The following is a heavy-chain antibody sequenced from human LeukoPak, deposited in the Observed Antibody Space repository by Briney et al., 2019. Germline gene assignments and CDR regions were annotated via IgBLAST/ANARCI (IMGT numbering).Heavy chain of an antibody. V-gene: IGHV4-61*02. J-gene: IGHJ6*03. Sequence: PSETLSLTCAVSGDSISSGSYYWSWIRQPAGKGLEWIGRTYSSGSTNYNPSFKSRVTISVDTSKNQFSLKLSSVTAADTAVYYCAREFLWFGEYYYMDVWGKGTTVTVFS. CDR1: GDSISSGSYY. CDR3: AREFLWFGEYYYMDV. CDR2: TYSSGST. D-gene: IGHD3-10*01.